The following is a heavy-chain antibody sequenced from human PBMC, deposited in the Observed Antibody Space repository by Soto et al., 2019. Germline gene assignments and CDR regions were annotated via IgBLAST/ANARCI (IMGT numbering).Heavy chain of an antibody. CDR1: GFTFSSYA. CDR2: ISGSGGST. J-gene: IGHJ4*02. Sequence: PGGSLRLSCAASGFTFSSYAMIWVRQAPGKGLEWVSAISGSGGSTYYADSVKGRFTISRDNSKNTLYLQMNSLRAEDTAVYYCAKDDGYSGYIFDYWGQGTLVTVSS. CDR3: AKDDGYSGYIFDY. V-gene: IGHV3-23*01. D-gene: IGHD5-12*01.